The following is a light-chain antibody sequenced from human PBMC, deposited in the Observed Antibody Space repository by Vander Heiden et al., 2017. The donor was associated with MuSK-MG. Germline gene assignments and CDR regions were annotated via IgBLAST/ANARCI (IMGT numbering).Light chain of an antibody. CDR3: QQRQNGTSQIT. J-gene: IGKJ5*01. V-gene: IGKV3-11*01. Sequence: LLIYDTSIRVGGVPARFSGSGSGTDFTLTISSVEPEDFAVDYCQQRQNGTSQITFGQGTQLEIK. CDR2: DTS.